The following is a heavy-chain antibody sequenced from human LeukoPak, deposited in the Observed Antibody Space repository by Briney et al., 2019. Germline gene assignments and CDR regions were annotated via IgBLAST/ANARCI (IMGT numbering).Heavy chain of an antibody. J-gene: IGHJ4*02. Sequence: GASVKVSCKASGYTFTGYYMHWVRQAPGQGLEWMGWINPNSGGTNYAQKFQGRVTMTRDTSISTAYMELSRLRSDDTAVYYCAREYGDYVFGFDYWGQGTLVTVSS. CDR1: GYTFTGYY. CDR2: INPNSGGT. D-gene: IGHD4-17*01. V-gene: IGHV1-2*02. CDR3: AREYGDYVFGFDY.